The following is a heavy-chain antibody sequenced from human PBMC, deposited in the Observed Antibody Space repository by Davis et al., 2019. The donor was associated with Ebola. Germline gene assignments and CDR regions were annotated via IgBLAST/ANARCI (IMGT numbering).Heavy chain of an antibody. V-gene: IGHV3-74*01. CDR1: GFTVSSNY. Sequence: GESLKISCAASGFTVSSNYMSWVRQAPGKGLVWVSRINSDGSSTSYADSVKGRFTISRDNAKNTLYLQMNSLRAEDTAVYYCARGRGLPRDSSGWYPLYYYGMDVWGQGTTVTVSS. D-gene: IGHD6-19*01. CDR3: ARGRGLPRDSSGWYPLYYYGMDV. J-gene: IGHJ6*02. CDR2: INSDGSST.